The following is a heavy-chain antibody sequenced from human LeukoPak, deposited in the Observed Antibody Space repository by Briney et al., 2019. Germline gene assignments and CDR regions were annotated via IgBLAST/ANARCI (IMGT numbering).Heavy chain of an antibody. D-gene: IGHD4-17*01. CDR1: GGSISSRNC. J-gene: IGHJ5*02. Sequence: PSGTLSLTCAVSGGSISSRNCWIWVRLPPRKGLEWLGEIYHSGSTNYNPSLKSRVTISVDKSKNQFSLKLSSVTAADTAVYYCARGGGPVLDYGETFDPWGQGTLVTVSS. CDR3: ARGGGPVLDYGETFDP. CDR2: IYHSGST. V-gene: IGHV4-4*02.